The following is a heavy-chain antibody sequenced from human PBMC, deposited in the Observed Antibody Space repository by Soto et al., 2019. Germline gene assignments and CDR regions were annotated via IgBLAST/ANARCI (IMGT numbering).Heavy chain of an antibody. V-gene: IGHV1-8*01. J-gene: IGHJ6*03. Sequence: QVQLVQSGAEVKKPGASVKVSCKASGYTFTSYDINWVRQATGQGLEWMGWMNPNSGNTGYAQKFQGRVTMTRNTSITTDSMERSSLRSEDTAVYYCARLGAAIGSSWPYYMDVWGKGTTVTVSS. D-gene: IGHD6-13*01. CDR1: GYTFTSYD. CDR3: ARLGAAIGSSWPYYMDV. CDR2: MNPNSGNT.